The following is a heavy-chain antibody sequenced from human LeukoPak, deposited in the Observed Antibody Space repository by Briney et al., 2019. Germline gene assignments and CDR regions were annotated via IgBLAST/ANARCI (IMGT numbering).Heavy chain of an antibody. V-gene: IGHV4-39*07. D-gene: IGHD3-22*01. CDR3: ARGGDSSGYYPGS. J-gene: IGHJ5*02. CDR2: MYYSGST. CDR1: GGSISSSSYY. Sequence: SETLSLTCTVSGGSISSSSYYWGWIRQPPGKGLEWIGSMYYSGSTYYNPSLKSRVTISVDSSKNQFSLKLSSVTAADTAVYYCARGGDSSGYYPGSWGQGTLVTVSS.